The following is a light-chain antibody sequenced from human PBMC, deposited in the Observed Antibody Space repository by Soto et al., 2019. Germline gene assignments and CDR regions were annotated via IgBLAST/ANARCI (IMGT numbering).Light chain of an antibody. CDR3: QQYGSSPRT. J-gene: IGKJ2*01. V-gene: IGKV3-20*01. CDR1: QSVSSIY. CDR2: GAS. Sequence: EIELTQSPGTLSLSPGERATLSCRASQSVSSIYLAWYQQKPGQAPRLLIYGASSRATGIPDRFSGSGSGTDFTLTISRLEPEDFAVYYCQQYGSSPRTFGQGTQLEIK.